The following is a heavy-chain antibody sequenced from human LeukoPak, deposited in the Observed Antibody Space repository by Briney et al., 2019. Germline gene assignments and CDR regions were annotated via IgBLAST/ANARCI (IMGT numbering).Heavy chain of an antibody. J-gene: IGHJ4*02. V-gene: IGHV4-30-2*01. CDR2: IYHSGST. Sequence: SETLSLTCTVSGGSISSGGYYWSWIRQPPGKGQEWIGYIYHSGSTYYNPSLKSRVTISVDRSKNQFSLKLSSVTAADTAVYYCASGALTGEDFDYWGQGTLVTVSS. CDR1: GGSISSGGYY. D-gene: IGHD7-27*01. CDR3: ASGALTGEDFDY.